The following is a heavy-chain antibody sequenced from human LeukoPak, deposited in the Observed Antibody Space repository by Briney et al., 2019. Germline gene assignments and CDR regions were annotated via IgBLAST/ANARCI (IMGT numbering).Heavy chain of an antibody. V-gene: IGHV4-39*01. CDR2: IYYSGST. CDR1: GGSISSSSYY. CDR3: ARLSSAGGGVDY. J-gene: IGHJ4*02. Sequence: PSETLSLTCTVSGGSISSSSYYWGWIRQPPGKGLEWIGSIYYSGSTYYNPSLKSRVTISVDTSKNQFSLKLCSVTAADTAVYYCARLSSAGGGVDYWGQGTLVTVSS. D-gene: IGHD2-8*02.